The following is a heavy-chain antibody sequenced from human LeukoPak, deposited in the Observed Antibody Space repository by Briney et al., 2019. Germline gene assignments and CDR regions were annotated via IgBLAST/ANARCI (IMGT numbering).Heavy chain of an antibody. CDR1: GFTFSSYS. V-gene: IGHV3-21*01. D-gene: IGHD2-21*02. CDR3: ARMTAYCGGDCYADDY. Sequence: PGGSLRLSCAASGFTFSSYSMNWVRQAPGKGLEWVSSISSSSSYIYYADSVKGRFTISRDNAKNSLYLQMNSLRAEDTAVYYCARMTAYCGGDCYADDYWGQGTLVTVSS. J-gene: IGHJ4*02. CDR2: ISSSSSYI.